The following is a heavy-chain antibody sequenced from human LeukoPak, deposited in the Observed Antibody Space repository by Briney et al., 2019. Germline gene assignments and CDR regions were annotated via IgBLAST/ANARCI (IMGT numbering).Heavy chain of an antibody. Sequence: SESLSLTCAVAGYSISRGYHWDWIRQPPGKGLEWIGSIHHSGSTYYNPSLKSRVTISVDTSKNQFSLKLSSVTAADTAVYYCARIDRNPDYWGQGTLVTVSS. CDR2: IHHSGST. D-gene: IGHD1-14*01. CDR3: ARIDRNPDY. J-gene: IGHJ4*02. CDR1: GYSISRGYH. V-gene: IGHV4-38-2*01.